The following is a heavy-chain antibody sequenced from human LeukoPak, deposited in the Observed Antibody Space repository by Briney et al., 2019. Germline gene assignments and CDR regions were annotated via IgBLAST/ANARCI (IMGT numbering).Heavy chain of an antibody. CDR2: IYSGGST. CDR1: GFTVSSNY. Sequence: GGSLRLSGAASGFTVSSNYMSWVRQAPGKGLEWVSVIYSGGSTYYADSVKGRFTISRDNSKNTLYLQMNSLRAEDTAVYYCARESTSWYFDLWGRGTLVTVSS. D-gene: IGHD2-2*01. J-gene: IGHJ2*01. CDR3: ARESTSWYFDL. V-gene: IGHV3-53*01.